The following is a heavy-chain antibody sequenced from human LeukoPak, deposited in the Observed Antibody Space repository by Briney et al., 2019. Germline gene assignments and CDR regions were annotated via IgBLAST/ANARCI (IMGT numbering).Heavy chain of an antibody. V-gene: IGHV4-59*01. CDR2: IYYSGST. Sequence: SETLSLTCTVSGGSISSYYWSWIRQPPGKGLEWIGYIYYSGSTNYNPSLKSRVTISVDTSKNQFSLKLSSVTAADTAVYYCAKDIVVVPAALDVWGQGTTVTVSS. J-gene: IGHJ6*02. CDR3: AKDIVVVPAALDV. D-gene: IGHD2-2*01. CDR1: GGSISSYY.